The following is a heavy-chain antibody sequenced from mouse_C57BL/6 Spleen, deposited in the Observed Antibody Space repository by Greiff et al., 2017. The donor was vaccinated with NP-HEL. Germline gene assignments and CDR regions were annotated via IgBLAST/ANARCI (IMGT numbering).Heavy chain of an antibody. CDR3: ARDYYGSSFHWYFDV. CDR1: GYTFTSYW. CDR2: IHPNSGST. D-gene: IGHD1-1*01. J-gene: IGHJ1*03. V-gene: IGHV1-64*01. Sequence: VQLQQPGAELVKPGASVKLSCKASGYTFTSYWMHWVKQRPGQGLEWIGMIHPNSGSTNYNEKFKSKATLTVDKSSSTAYMQLSSLTSEDSAVYYCARDYYGSSFHWYFDVWGTGTTVTVSS.